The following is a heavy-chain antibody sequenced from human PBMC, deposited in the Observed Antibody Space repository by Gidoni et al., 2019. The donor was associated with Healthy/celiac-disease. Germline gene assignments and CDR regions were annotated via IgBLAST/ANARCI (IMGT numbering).Heavy chain of an antibody. CDR3: ARGDSLDLGAVYYFDY. CDR1: GGSFSGYY. V-gene: IGHV4-34*01. J-gene: IGHJ4*02. D-gene: IGHD1-20*01. Sequence: QVQLQQWVAGLLKPSETLSLTCAVYGGSFSGYYWSWIRQPPGRGLEWIGEINHSGSTNYNPSLKRRVTISVDTSKNQFSLKLSSVTAADTAVYYCARGDSLDLGAVYYFDYWGQGTLVTVSS. CDR2: INHSGST.